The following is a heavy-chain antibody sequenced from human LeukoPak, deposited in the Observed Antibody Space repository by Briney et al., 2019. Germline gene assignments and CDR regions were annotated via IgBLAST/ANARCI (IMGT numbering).Heavy chain of an antibody. CDR2: INPSGGST. Sequence: EASVKVSCKAPGYTFTSYYMHWVRQAPGQGLEWMGIINPSGGSTSYAQKFQGRVTMTRDTSTSTVYMELSSLRSEDTAVYYCARDPAVAGTNDAFDIWGQGTMVTVSS. CDR1: GYTFTSYY. CDR3: ARDPAVAGTNDAFDI. J-gene: IGHJ3*02. D-gene: IGHD6-19*01. V-gene: IGHV1-46*01.